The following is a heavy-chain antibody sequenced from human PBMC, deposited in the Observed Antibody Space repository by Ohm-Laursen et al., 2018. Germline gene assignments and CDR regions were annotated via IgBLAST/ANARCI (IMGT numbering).Heavy chain of an antibody. CDR3: SRSRGGYSHYYYGMDV. D-gene: IGHD2-15*01. Sequence: SLRLSCSASGFTVSSNYKSWVRQAPGKGLELVSVIYSGGSTYYADSVKVRFTISRDNSKNTLYLQMNSLRAEDTAVYYCSRSRGGYSHYYYGMDVWGQGTTVTVSS. V-gene: IGHV3-66*01. CDR2: IYSGGST. J-gene: IGHJ6*02. CDR1: GFTVSSNY.